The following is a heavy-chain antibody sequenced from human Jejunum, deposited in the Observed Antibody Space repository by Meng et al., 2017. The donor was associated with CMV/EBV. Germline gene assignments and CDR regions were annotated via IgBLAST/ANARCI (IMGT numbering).Heavy chain of an antibody. D-gene: IGHD3-22*01. Sequence: MHWVRKAPGKGLEWISGISNSGGETYYADSVKGRFTISRDNLKNTLSLQLASLRAEDTAVYFCAKDGDCVGGYPDCPLYHYGLDVWAQGTTVTVSS. CDR3: AKDGDCVGGYPDCPLYHYGLDV. J-gene: IGHJ6*02. CDR2: ISNSGGET. V-gene: IGHV3-23*01.